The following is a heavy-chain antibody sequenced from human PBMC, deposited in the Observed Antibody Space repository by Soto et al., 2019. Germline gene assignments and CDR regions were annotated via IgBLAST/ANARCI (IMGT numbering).Heavy chain of an antibody. CDR2: INTGNGDT. Sequence: QVQLVQSGAEVKKPGASVKVSCKASGYTFTNYVLQWVRQAPGQSLEWMGWINTGNGDTKYSQNFQGRVTFTSDTSATIAYLEVSGLTPEDTAVYYCARDRAATSSWGFDYWGQGTLVNVSS. D-gene: IGHD6-6*01. V-gene: IGHV1-3*04. CDR1: GYTFTNYV. CDR3: ARDRAATSSWGFDY. J-gene: IGHJ4*02.